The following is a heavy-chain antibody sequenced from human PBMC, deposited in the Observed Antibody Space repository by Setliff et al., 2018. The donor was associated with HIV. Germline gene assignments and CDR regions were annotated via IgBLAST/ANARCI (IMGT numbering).Heavy chain of an antibody. CDR1: GGSISSSDYY. J-gene: IGHJ4*02. V-gene: IGHV4-39*01. D-gene: IGHD3-10*01. Sequence: PSETLSLTCTVSGGSISSSDYYWRWIRQPPGKGLEWIGSIYYTGRSFHNPSLKSRITISVDTSKTQFSLKLSSVTAADTAVYYCGRENPGDYWGQGTPVTVSS. CDR2: IYYTGRS. CDR3: GRENPGDY.